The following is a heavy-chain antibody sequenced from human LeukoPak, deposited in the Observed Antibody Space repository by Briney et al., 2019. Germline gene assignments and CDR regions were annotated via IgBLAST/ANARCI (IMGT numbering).Heavy chain of an antibody. CDR1: GFTFSSYW. V-gene: IGHV3-7*01. J-gene: IGHJ4*02. CDR2: IKQDGSEK. Sequence: GGSLRLSCAASGFTFSSYWMSWVRQAPGKGLEWVANIKQDGSEKYYVDSVKGRFTISRDNAKNSLYLQMNSLRAEDTAVYYRARERRDTYYYDSSGYSFDYWGQGTLVTVSS. D-gene: IGHD3-22*01. CDR3: ARERRDTYYYDSSGYSFDY.